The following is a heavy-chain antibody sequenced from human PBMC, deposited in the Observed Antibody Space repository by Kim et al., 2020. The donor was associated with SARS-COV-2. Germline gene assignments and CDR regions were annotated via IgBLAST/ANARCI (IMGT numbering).Heavy chain of an antibody. CDR3: ARSVHFWSGHYLDL. D-gene: IGHD3-3*01. V-gene: IGHV1-2*02. CDR1: GYTFTDYY. Sequence: ASVKVSCKASGYTFTDYYIHWVRQAPGQGLEWMGWINPYSGDTNYAQKFQGRVTMTRDTSISTPYVELTSLRSDDTAVYYCARSVHFWSGHYLDLWGQGTLITVSP. CDR2: INPYSGDT. J-gene: IGHJ5*02.